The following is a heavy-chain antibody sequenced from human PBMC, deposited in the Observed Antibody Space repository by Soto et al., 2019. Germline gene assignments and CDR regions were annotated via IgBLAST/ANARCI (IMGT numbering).Heavy chain of an antibody. J-gene: IGHJ3*02. V-gene: IGHV1-46*01. CDR3: ATVVAVDSDAFDI. D-gene: IGHD2-15*01. CDR2: INPSGGTT. CDR1: GYTFTSYY. Sequence: GSSVKVSCKASGYTFTSYYMHWVRQAPGQGLEWMGIINPSGGTTSYAQNFQGRVTMTRDTSTSTVYMEVSRLRFEDTAVYYCATVVAVDSDAFDIWGQGTMVTVSS.